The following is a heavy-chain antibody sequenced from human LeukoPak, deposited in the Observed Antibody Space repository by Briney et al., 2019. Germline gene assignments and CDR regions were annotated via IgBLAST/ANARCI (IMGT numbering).Heavy chain of an antibody. CDR3: AGHHPRNTVDF. J-gene: IGHJ4*02. CDR1: GGSLSSYY. Sequence: SETLSLTCTVSGGSLSSYYWGWLRQPPGKGLEWIAYISDIGRINYNPSLKSRVTISLDTSKNHFSLKLSSVTAADTAVYYCAGHHPRNTVDFWGQGTLVTGSS. CDR2: ISDIGRI. D-gene: IGHD2/OR15-2a*01. V-gene: IGHV4-59*08.